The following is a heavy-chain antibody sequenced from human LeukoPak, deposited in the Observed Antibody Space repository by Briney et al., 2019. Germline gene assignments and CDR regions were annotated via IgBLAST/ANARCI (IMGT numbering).Heavy chain of an antibody. J-gene: IGHJ4*02. CDR3: ARERGGYSGSPYYFDY. V-gene: IGHV4-61*01. Sequence: NSSETLSLTCTVSGGSVSSGSYYWSWIRQPPGKGLEWIGYIYYSGSTNYNPSLKSRVTISVDTSKNQFFLKLSSVTAADTAVYYCARERGGYSGSPYYFDYWGQGTLVTVSS. D-gene: IGHD5-12*01. CDR2: IYYSGST. CDR1: GGSVSSGSYY.